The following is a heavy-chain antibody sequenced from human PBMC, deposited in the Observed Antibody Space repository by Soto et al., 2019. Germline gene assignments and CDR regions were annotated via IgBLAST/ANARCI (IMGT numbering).Heavy chain of an antibody. D-gene: IGHD2-15*01. V-gene: IGHV3-30*18. CDR3: AKSQTEQYIVDDP. CDR1: GFTFSSYG. CDR2: ISYDGSNK. Sequence: PGGSLRLSCAASGFTFSSYGMHWVRQAPGKGLEWVAVISYDGSNKYYADSVKGRFTISRDNSKNTLYLQMNSLRAEDTAVYYCAKSQTEQYIVDDPWGQGTLVTVSS. J-gene: IGHJ5*02.